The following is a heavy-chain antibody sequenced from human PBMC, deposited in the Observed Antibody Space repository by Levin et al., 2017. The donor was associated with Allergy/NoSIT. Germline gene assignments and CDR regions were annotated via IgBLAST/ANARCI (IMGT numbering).Heavy chain of an antibody. CDR2: IKQDGSEK. V-gene: IGHV3-7*02. CDR3: VRTAWGYFDY. D-gene: IGHD1-14*01. CDR1: GFTFSTYW. Sequence: GESLRLSCAASGFTFSTYWMTWVRQAPGKGLEWVANIKQDGSEKYYVDSVKGRFTISRDNAKNSLYLQMNSLRAEEDTAVYYCVRTAWGYFDYWGQGTLVTVSS. J-gene: IGHJ4*02.